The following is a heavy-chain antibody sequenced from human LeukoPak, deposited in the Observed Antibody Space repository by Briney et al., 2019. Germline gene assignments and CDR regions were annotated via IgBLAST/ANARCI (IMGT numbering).Heavy chain of an antibody. CDR1: GGTFSSYA. J-gene: IGHJ4*02. Sequence: ASVKVSCKASGGTFSSYAISWVRQAPGQGLEWMGRIIPILGIANYAQKFQGRVTITADKSTSTAYMELSSLRSEDTAAYYCARGLCSGGSCYSDYWGQGTLVTVSS. CDR3: ARGLCSGGSCYSDY. D-gene: IGHD2-15*01. CDR2: IIPILGIA. V-gene: IGHV1-69*04.